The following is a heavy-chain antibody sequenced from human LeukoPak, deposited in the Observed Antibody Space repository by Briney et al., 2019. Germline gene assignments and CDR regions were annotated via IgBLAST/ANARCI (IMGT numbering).Heavy chain of an antibody. J-gene: IGHJ4*02. CDR3: ARYSGYDPNYFDY. CDR2: IIPIFGTA. Sequence: SVKVSCKASGGTSSSYAISWVRQAPGQGLEWMGRIIPIFGTANYAQKFQGRVTITTDESTSTAYMELSSLRSEDTAVYYCARYSGYDPNYFDYWGQGTLVTVSS. CDR1: GGTSSSYA. V-gene: IGHV1-69*05. D-gene: IGHD5-12*01.